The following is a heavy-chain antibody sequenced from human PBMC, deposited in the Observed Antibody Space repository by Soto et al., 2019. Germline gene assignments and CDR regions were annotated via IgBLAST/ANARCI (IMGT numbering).Heavy chain of an antibody. CDR2: LSGGGDST. CDR3: ATGLRSVYGPFDS. J-gene: IGHJ4*02. CDR1: GFMFSSYA. D-gene: IGHD5-12*01. V-gene: IGHV3-23*01. Sequence: EVQLLESGGGLVQPGGSLRLSCAASGFMFSSYAMTWVRQAPGKGLEWVSALSGGGDSTYYAPSVRGRFAISRDNYKNTLYLQMNSLRAEDAAVYYCATGLRSVYGPFDSWGQGTLVTVSS.